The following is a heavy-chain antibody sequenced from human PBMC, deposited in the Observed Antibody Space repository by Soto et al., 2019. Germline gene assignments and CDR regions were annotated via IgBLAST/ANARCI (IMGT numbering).Heavy chain of an antibody. J-gene: IGHJ3*02. Sequence: EVQLLESGGGLVQPGGSLRLSCAASGFTFSSYAMSWVRQAPGKGLEWVSAISGSGGSTYYADSVKGRFTISRDNSKNTLYLRMNSLRAEDTAVYYCAKSGDDFWSGALPDNAFDIWGQGTMVTVSS. CDR3: AKSGDDFWSGALPDNAFDI. CDR2: ISGSGGST. CDR1: GFTFSSYA. D-gene: IGHD3-3*01. V-gene: IGHV3-23*01.